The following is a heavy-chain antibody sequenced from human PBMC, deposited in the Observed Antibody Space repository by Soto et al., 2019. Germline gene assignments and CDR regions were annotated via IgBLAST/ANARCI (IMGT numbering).Heavy chain of an antibody. Sequence: PSWTLSLTCTFSGDTISSCVYDGSLKQQHPGKGLEWIGYIYYSGSTYYNPSLKSRVTISVDTSKNQFSLKLSSVTAADTAVYYCASGVGVYCSGGSGYREAFEFWGQGTLVTVSS. CDR2: IYYSGST. D-gene: IGHD2-15*01. CDR1: GDTISSCVYD. CDR3: ASGVGVYCSGGSGYREAFEF. V-gene: IGHV4-31*03. J-gene: IGHJ4*02.